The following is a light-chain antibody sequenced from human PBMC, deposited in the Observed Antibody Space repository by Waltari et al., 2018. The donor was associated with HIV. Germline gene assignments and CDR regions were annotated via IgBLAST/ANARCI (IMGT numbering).Light chain of an antibody. J-gene: IGLJ3*02. CDR1: WSSIGSNY. CDR3: AAWDDSLRVWV. Sequence: QSVLTQPPSASGTPGQSVTMSCSGSWSSIGSNYVFWYQQLPGTAPKLLIYRHNRRPSGVPDRFSGSKSGTSASLAISGLRSEDEAEYYCAAWDDSLRVWVFGGGTNLAVL. CDR2: RHN. V-gene: IGLV1-47*01.